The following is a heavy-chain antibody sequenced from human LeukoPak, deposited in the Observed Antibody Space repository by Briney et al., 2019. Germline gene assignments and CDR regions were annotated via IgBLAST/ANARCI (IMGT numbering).Heavy chain of an antibody. CDR3: AKDLGDGGSDY. CDR1: GFTFSNYG. J-gene: IGHJ4*02. D-gene: IGHD4-23*01. Sequence: GGSLRLSCAASGFTFSNYGMHWVRQAPGKGLEWVAVISYDGSNKYYADSVKGRFTISRDNSKNTLYLQMNSLRAEDTAVYYCAKDLGDGGSDYWGQGTLVTVSS. V-gene: IGHV3-30*18. CDR2: ISYDGSNK.